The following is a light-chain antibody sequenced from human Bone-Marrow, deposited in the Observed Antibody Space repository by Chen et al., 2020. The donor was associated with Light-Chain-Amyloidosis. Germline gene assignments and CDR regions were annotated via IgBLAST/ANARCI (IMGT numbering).Light chain of an antibody. CDR1: QSVNNY. CDR2: DAS. J-gene: IGKJ5*01. V-gene: IGKV3-11*01. CDR3: QQRSNWPIT. Sequence: EIVLTQSPATLSLSPGERGTLSCRASQSVNNYLAWYQQKPGQAPRLLIYDASNRATGIPARFSGSGSGTGFTLTISRLEPEDFAVYYCQQRSNWPITFGPGTRLEIK.